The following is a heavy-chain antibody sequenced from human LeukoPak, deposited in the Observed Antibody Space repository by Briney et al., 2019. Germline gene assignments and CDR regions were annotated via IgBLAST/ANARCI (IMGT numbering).Heavy chain of an antibody. V-gene: IGHV3-23*01. CDR2: ISGNGGSI. CDR1: GLTFSDYY. J-gene: IGHJ3*02. D-gene: IGHD2-15*01. CDR3: ARYWDPRVRTFDI. Sequence: GGSLRLSCAASGLTFSDYYMSWIRQAPGKGLEWVSLISGNGGSIVYADSVRGRFTISRDNSKNTLYLQMNSLRAEDTALYYCARYWDPRVRTFDIWGQGTVVTVSS.